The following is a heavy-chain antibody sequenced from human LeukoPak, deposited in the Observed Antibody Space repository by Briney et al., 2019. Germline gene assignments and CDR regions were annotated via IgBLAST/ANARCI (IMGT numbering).Heavy chain of an antibody. D-gene: IGHD7-27*01. CDR3: ARDLTGRLDY. CDR2: INAGNGDT. V-gene: IGHV1-3*01. J-gene: IGHJ4*02. Sequence: SVKVSCKASGYTFTGYYMHWVRQAPGQGLEWMGWINAGNGDTKYSLKFQGRVTITRDTSASTAYMEVSSLRSEDTAVYYCARDLTGRLDYWGQGALVTVSS. CDR1: GYTFTGYY.